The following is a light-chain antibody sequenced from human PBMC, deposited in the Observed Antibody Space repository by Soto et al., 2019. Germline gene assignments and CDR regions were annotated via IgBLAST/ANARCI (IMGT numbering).Light chain of an antibody. CDR2: DAS. V-gene: IGKV3-15*01. J-gene: IGKJ1*01. CDR1: QTIGSN. Sequence: EIVMTQSPATLSVSPGERATLSCRASQTIGSNLAWYQQKPGQPPRLLIYDASTRATDIPARFTGSGSGTEFTLTISSLQSEDFAVYYCQQYNNWPPTWTFGQETKVEIK. CDR3: QQYNNWPPTWT.